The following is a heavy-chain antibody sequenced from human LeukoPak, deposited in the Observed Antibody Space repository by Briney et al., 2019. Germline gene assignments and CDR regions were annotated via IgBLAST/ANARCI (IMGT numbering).Heavy chain of an antibody. CDR1: GYTFTGHY. CDR3: AREGWEQRDTAAFDL. J-gene: IGHJ4*02. D-gene: IGHD6-19*01. Sequence: GASVKVSCKASGYTFTGHYMHWARQAPGQGLEWMGWINSNSGDRKSAQKFQGRVTMTRDTSISTVYMELSSLGPDDTAVYYCAREGWEQRDTAAFDLWGQGTLVTVSS. CDR2: INSNSGDR. V-gene: IGHV1-2*02.